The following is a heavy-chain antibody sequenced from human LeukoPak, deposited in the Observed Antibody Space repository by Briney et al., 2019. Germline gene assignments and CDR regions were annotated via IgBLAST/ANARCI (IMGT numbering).Heavy chain of an antibody. Sequence: KPSEALSLTCTVSGGSISSSSYYWGWIRQPPGKGLEWIGSIYYSGSTYYNPSLKSRVTISVDTSKNQFSLKLSSVTAADTAVYYCARLGGLVVVEVYYYMDVWGKGTTVTVSS. CDR2: IYYSGST. CDR3: ARLGGLVVVEVYYYMDV. V-gene: IGHV4-39*01. D-gene: IGHD2-2*01. J-gene: IGHJ6*03. CDR1: GGSISSSSYY.